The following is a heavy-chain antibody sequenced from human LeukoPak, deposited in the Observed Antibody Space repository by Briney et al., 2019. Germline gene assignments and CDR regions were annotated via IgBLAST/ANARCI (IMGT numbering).Heavy chain of an antibody. J-gene: IGHJ4*02. CDR2: INPTTGGT. V-gene: IGHV1-2*02. Sequence: ASVKVSCKAFGYTFTSYYMHWVRQAPGQGLEWMGWINPTTGGTKYAQKFQGRVTMTRDTSTTTAFMELSSLVYDDTAVYFCVRGAHSNSSAWGQGTLVTVSS. D-gene: IGHD2/OR15-2a*01. CDR1: GYTFTSYY. CDR3: VRGAHSNSSA.